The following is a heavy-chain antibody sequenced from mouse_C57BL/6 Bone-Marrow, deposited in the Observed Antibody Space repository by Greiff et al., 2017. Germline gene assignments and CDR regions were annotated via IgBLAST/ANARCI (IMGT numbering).Heavy chain of an antibody. V-gene: IGHV1-64*01. J-gene: IGHJ3*01. D-gene: IGHD2-3*01. CDR1: GYTFTSYW. Sequence: QVQLQQPGAELVQPGASVTLSCKASGYTFTSYWMHWVQQRPGQGLEWIGMIHPNSGSTNYNEKFKSKATLTVDTSSSPAYMQLSSLTSEDAAVYDCARGGGWLPFAYWGQGTLVTVSA. CDR2: IHPNSGST. CDR3: ARGGGWLPFAY.